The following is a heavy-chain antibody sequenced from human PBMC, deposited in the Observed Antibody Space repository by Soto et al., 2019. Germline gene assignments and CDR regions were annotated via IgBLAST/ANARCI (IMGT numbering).Heavy chain of an antibody. CDR3: ARAKGSGSLSYYYGMDV. V-gene: IGHV3-33*01. CDR2: IWYDGSNK. CDR1: GFTFSSYG. Sequence: GGSLRLSCAASGFTFSSYGMHWVRQAPGKGLEWVAVIWYDGSNKYYADSVKGRFTISRDNSKNTLYLQMNSLRAEDTAVYYCARAKGSGSLSYYYGMDVWGQGTTVTVSS. D-gene: IGHD3-10*01. J-gene: IGHJ6*02.